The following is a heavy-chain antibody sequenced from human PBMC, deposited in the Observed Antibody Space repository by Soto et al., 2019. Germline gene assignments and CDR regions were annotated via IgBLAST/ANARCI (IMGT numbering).Heavy chain of an antibody. CDR1: GYTFTDYY. CDR3: ARKLELRGSYYYYYDMDV. D-gene: IGHD1-7*01. V-gene: IGHV1-2*02. J-gene: IGHJ6*02. CDR2: INPNSGGT. Sequence: GGSVKVSCKASGYTFTDYYMHWVRQAPGQGLEWMGWINPNSGGTNYAQKFQGRVTMTRDTSISTAYMGLSRLRSDDTAVYYCARKLELRGSYYYYYDMDVWGQGTTVTSP.